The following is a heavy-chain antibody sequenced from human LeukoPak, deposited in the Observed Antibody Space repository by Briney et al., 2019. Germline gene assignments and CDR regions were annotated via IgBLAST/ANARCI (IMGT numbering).Heavy chain of an antibody. CDR2: ISFDGNNE. V-gene: IGHV3-30-3*01. CDR1: EFTFSSYA. Sequence: GGSLKLSCAASEFTFSSYAMHWVRQAPGKGLEWVAAISFDGNNECYADSVKGRFTISRDNSKNTLYLQMNSLRAEDTAVYYCANIIRKYTSGYYYFDYWGQGTLVTVSS. D-gene: IGHD6-25*01. J-gene: IGHJ4*02. CDR3: ANIIRKYTSGYYYFDY.